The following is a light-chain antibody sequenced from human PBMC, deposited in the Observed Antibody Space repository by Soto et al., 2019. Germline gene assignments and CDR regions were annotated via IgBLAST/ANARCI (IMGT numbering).Light chain of an antibody. J-gene: IGKJ1*01. Sequence: DIPMTQSPSTLPASVGDRVTITGGASQSISSWLAWYQQKPGKAPKLLIYDASSLESGFPSRFSGSGSGTEFTLTISSLQPDDFATYYCQQYNSYSLTFGQGTKVEIK. CDR2: DAS. CDR3: QQYNSYSLT. V-gene: IGKV1-5*01. CDR1: QSISSW.